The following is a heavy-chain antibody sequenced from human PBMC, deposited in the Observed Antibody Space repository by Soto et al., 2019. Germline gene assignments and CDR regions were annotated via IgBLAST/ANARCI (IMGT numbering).Heavy chain of an antibody. V-gene: IGHV3-49*03. Sequence: GGSLRLSCTASGFTFGDYAMSWFRQAPGKGLEWVGFIRSKAYGGTTEYAASVKGRFTISRDDSKSIAYLQMNSLKTEDTAVYYCTREVSHEVVATIFDYWGQGTLVTVSS. CDR2: IRSKAYGGTT. D-gene: IGHD5-12*01. CDR1: GFTFGDYA. J-gene: IGHJ4*02. CDR3: TREVSHEVVATIFDY.